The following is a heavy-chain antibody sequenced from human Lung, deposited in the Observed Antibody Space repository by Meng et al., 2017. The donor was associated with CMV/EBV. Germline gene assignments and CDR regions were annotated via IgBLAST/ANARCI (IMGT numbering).Heavy chain of an antibody. CDR3: VRDLPPYYDFWSGYLEF. D-gene: IGHD3-3*01. J-gene: IGHJ4*02. CDR1: GFTFSGYC. V-gene: IGHV3-21*01. Sequence: GESLKISCAASGFTFSGYCMNWVRQAPGKGLEWVSSISSSSTYIYYADSVKGRFTISRDNAKNSLYLEMNSLRAEDTAVYYCVRDLPPYYDFWSGYLEFWGQGALVTVSS. CDR2: ISSSSTYI.